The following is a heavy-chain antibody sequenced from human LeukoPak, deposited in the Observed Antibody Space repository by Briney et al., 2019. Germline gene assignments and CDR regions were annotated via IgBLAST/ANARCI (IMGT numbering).Heavy chain of an antibody. CDR3: ARDVVRQGVRGVTLDY. J-gene: IGHJ4*02. D-gene: IGHD3-10*01. CDR1: GYTFTSYY. Sequence: ASVKVSCKASGYTFTSYYMHWVRQAPGQGLEWMGWINPNSGGTNYAQKFQGRVTMTRDTSISTAYMELSRLRSDDTAVYYCARDVVRQGVRGVTLDYWGQGTLVTVSS. V-gene: IGHV1-2*02. CDR2: INPNSGGT.